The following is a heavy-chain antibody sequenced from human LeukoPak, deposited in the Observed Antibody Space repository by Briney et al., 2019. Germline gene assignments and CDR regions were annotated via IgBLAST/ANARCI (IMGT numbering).Heavy chain of an antibody. V-gene: IGHV4-4*07. CDR3: GRQGYTASYYFLDY. D-gene: IGHD1-26*01. Sequence: PSETLSLTCTVSNGSINSYYWGWVRQPAGKGLEWIGRIYNWRTTNYTPYLKSRLSMSLDKSKNQFYLTLRSVTAADTAVYYCGRQGYTASYYFLDYWSQGSLVTVSS. J-gene: IGHJ4*02. CDR1: NGSINSYY. CDR2: IYNWRTT.